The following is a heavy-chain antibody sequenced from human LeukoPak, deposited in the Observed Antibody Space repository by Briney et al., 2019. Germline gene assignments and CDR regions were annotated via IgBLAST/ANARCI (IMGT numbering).Heavy chain of an antibody. CDR1: GGSISSGDYY. D-gene: IGHD5-12*01. CDR3: ARADVVATIGWFDP. V-gene: IGHV4-30-4*01. J-gene: IGHJ5*02. Sequence: ASETLSLTCTVSGGSISSGDYYWSWIRQPPGKGLEWIGYIYYSGSTYYNPSLKSRVTISVDTSKNQFSLKLSSVTAADTAVYYCARADVVATIGWFDPWGQGTLVTVSS. CDR2: IYYSGST.